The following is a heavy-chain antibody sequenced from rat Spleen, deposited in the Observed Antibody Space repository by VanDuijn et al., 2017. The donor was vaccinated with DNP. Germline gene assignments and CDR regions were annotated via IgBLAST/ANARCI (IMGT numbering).Heavy chain of an antibody. J-gene: IGHJ3*01. CDR2: INKDSSSI. CDR1: GFNFNDYW. D-gene: IGHD1-4*01. Sequence: EVKLVESGGGLVQPGRSLKLSCAASGFNFNDYWLGWVRQAPGKGLEWFGEINKDSSSINYPPSLKDKFTISRDNAQNTLYLQMSKLGSEDTAIYYCARASGPRFAYWGQGTLVTVSS. CDR3: ARASGPRFAY. V-gene: IGHV4-2*01.